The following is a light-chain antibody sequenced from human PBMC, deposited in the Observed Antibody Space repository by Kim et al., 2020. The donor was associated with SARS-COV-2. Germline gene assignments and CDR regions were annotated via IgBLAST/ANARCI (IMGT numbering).Light chain of an antibody. CDR1: DSVSSGN. CDR2: GTS. CDR3: QQYADLPDT. J-gene: IGKJ2*01. V-gene: IGKV3-20*01. Sequence: PGKGATLVCRARDSVSSGNLAWYQQKPGQAPRLLIYGTSSRATGIPDRFSGGGSGTDFTLTISRLEPEDFAVYHCQQYADLPDTFGQGTKVDIK.